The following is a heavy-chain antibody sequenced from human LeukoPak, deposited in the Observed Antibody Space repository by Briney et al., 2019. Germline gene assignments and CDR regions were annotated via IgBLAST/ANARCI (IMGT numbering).Heavy chain of an antibody. V-gene: IGHV1-18*01. CDR2: ISAYNGNT. Sequence: ALVKVSCKASGYTFTSYGISWVRQAPGQGLEWMGWISAYNGNTNYAQKLQGRVTMTTDTSTSTAYMELRSLRSDDTAVYYCARDPPHPGSWYHTYYYYYMDVWGKGTTVTVSS. CDR3: ARDPPHPGSWYHTYYYYYMDV. J-gene: IGHJ6*03. CDR1: GYTFTSYG. D-gene: IGHD6-13*01.